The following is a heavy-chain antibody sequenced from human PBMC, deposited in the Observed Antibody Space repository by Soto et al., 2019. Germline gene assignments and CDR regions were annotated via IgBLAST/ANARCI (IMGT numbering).Heavy chain of an antibody. CDR3: AHIPRSGSYDWYDP. D-gene: IGHD1-26*01. Sequence: QITLKESGPTLVKPTQTLTLTCTFSGFSLSTSGVGVGWIRQPPGKALEWLALIYWDDDKRYSPSLKSRLTITKDTSKNQVVLTMTNMDPVDTATYHCAHIPRSGSYDWYDPWGQGTLVTVSS. CDR1: GFSLSTSGVG. J-gene: IGHJ5*02. CDR2: IYWDDDK. V-gene: IGHV2-5*02.